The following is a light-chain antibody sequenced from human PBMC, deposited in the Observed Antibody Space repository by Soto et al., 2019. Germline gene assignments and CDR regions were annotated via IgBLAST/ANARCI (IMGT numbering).Light chain of an antibody. Sequence: DIHITESPSTLSASVGDRVTITCRASQSISSWLAWYQQKPGKAPKLLIYDASSLESGVPSRFSGSGSGTEFILTISSLQPDEFATYLCHQLTRYPLTFGVWT. CDR3: HQLTRYPLT. V-gene: IGKV1-5*01. CDR1: QSISSW. J-gene: IGKJ4*01. CDR2: DAS.